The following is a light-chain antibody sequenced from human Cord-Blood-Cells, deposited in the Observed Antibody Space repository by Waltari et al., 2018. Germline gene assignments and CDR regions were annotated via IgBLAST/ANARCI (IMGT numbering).Light chain of an antibody. Sequence: DIQMTQSPSTLSASLGDRVTITCRASQSISSWLAWYQQKPGKAPKLLIYKASSLESGVPSRFGGSGSGTEFTLTISSLQPDDFATYYCQQYNSYELTFGGGTKVEIK. CDR3: QQYNSYELT. CDR2: KAS. CDR1: QSISSW. J-gene: IGKJ4*01. V-gene: IGKV1-5*03.